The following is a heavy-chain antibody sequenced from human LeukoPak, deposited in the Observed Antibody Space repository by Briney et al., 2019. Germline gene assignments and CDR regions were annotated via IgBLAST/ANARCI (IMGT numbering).Heavy chain of an antibody. CDR2: IYHSGST. J-gene: IGHJ4*02. Sequence: SETLSLTCAVSGGSISSGGYSWSWIRQPPGKGLEWIGYIYHSGSTYYNPSLKSRVTISVDTSKNQFSLKLSSVTAADTAVYYCASLDSYSSGWPFDYWGQGTLVTVSS. D-gene: IGHD6-19*01. V-gene: IGHV4-30-2*01. CDR3: ASLDSYSSGWPFDY. CDR1: GGSISSGGYS.